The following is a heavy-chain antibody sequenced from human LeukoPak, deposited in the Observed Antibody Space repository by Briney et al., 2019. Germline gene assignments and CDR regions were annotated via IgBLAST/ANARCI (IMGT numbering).Heavy chain of an antibody. CDR3: MTSSSHDYYYYYMDV. Sequence: GGSLRLSCAASGFTFSSYSMNWVRQAPGKGLEWVSSISSSSSYIYYADSVKGRVTISRDNDKNSLYLQMNSLRAEATAVYYCMTSSSHDYYYYYMDVWGKGTTVTVSS. CDR2: ISSSSSYI. V-gene: IGHV3-21*01. CDR1: GFTFSSYS. J-gene: IGHJ6*03. D-gene: IGHD6-6*01.